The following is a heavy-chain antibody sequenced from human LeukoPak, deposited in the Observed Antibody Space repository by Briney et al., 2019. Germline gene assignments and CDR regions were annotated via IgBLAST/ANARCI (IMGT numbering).Heavy chain of an antibody. CDR3: ARVVPAARGVFDI. D-gene: IGHD2-2*01. Sequence: ASGTLSLTCTVSGGSISSSTYYWGWVRQPPGKGLEWIGSMYYSGSTYYNPSLKSRVTISVDTSKNQFSLKLSSVTAADTAVYYCARVVPAARGVFDIWGQGTMVTVSS. CDR2: MYYSGST. V-gene: IGHV4-39*01. CDR1: GGSISSSTYY. J-gene: IGHJ3*02.